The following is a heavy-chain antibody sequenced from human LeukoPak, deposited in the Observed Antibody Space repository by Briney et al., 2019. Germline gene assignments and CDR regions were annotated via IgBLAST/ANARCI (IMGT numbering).Heavy chain of an antibody. CDR3: ARASLRYSSSWGFDP. V-gene: IGHV1-69*05. J-gene: IGHJ5*02. Sequence: GSSVKVSCKASGGTFSSYAISWVRQAPGQGLEWMGGIIPIFGTANYAQKFQGRVTITTDESTSTAYMDLSRLRSEDTAVYYCARASLRYSSSWGFDPWGQGTLVTVSS. D-gene: IGHD6-13*01. CDR2: IIPIFGTA. CDR1: GGTFSSYA.